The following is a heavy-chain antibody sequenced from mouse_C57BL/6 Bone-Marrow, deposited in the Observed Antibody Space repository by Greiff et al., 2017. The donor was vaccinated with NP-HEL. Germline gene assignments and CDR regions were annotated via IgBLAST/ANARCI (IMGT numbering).Heavy chain of an antibody. CDR1: GYTFTSYW. V-gene: IGHV1-69*01. J-gene: IGHJ1*03. CDR2: IDPPDGIT. CDR3: ARVGRKHFDV. D-gene: IGHD4-1*01. Sequence: VQLQQPGAELVMPGASVKLSCKASGYTFTSYWMHWVKQRPGQGLEWIGMIDPPDGITNYNQKFKGKSTLTVDKSSSTAYMQLSSLTSEDSAVYYCARVGRKHFDVWGTGTTVTVSS.